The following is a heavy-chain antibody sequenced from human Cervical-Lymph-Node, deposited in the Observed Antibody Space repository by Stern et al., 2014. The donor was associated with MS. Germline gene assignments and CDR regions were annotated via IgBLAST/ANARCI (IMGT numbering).Heavy chain of an antibody. J-gene: IGHJ4*02. CDR1: GYSFTNYW. D-gene: IGHD4-17*01. CDR3: VRRGDYVPFDY. V-gene: IGHV5-10-1*03. Sequence: VQLVQSGAELKKPGESLRISCQASGYSFTNYWIAWVRHVPGKGLEWMGMIDPSDSYTKYSPSFQGHVTISADKSISTAYLQWVSLKVADTAMYFCVRRGDYVPFDYWGQGTRVTISS. CDR2: IDPSDSYT.